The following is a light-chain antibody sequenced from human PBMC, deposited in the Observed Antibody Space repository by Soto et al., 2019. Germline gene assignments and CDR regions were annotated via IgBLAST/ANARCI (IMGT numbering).Light chain of an antibody. V-gene: IGKV3-15*01. CDR1: QSVSSN. J-gene: IGKJ4*01. CDR3: QQYNKWPLT. Sequence: EVVMTQSPATVSVSPGERATLSCRASQSVSSNLAWYRQKPGQAPRLLMYGASTRATSISDRFSGSGSGTEFTLNISSLQSEDVAVYYCQQYNKWPLTFGGGTKVEIK. CDR2: GAS.